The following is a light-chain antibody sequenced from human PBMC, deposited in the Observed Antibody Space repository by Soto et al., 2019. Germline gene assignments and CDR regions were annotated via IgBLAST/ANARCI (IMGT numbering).Light chain of an antibody. Sequence: QSALTQPASVSGSPGQSITISCTGTSSDVGSYNLVSWYQQHPGKAPKLMIYEGSKRPSGVSNRFSGSKSGNTASLTISGLQAEDEAGYYCCSYAGSSTFEVFGGGTKVTVL. V-gene: IGLV2-23*03. CDR3: CSYAGSSTFEV. CDR2: EGS. CDR1: SSDVGSYNL. J-gene: IGLJ2*01.